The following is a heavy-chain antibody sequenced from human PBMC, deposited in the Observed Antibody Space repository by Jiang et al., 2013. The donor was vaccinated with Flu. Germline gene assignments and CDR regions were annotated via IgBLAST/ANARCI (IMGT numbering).Heavy chain of an antibody. CDR2: ISYDGSNK. V-gene: IGHV3-30-3*01. CDR1: GFTFSSYA. Sequence: QLLESGGGVVQPGRSLRLSCAASGFTFSSYAMHWVRQAPGKGLEWVAVISYDGSNKYYADSVKGRFTISRDNSKNTLYLQMNSLRAEDTAVYYCARDRTGSFDYWGQGTLVTVSS. J-gene: IGHJ4*02. D-gene: IGHD1-14*01. CDR3: ARDRTGSFDY.